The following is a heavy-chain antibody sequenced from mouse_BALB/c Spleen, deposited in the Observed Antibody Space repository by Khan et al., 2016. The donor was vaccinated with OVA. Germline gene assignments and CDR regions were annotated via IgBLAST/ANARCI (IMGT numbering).Heavy chain of an antibody. CDR3: ARLAYYYNSEGFAY. J-gene: IGHJ3*01. V-gene: IGHV5-6*01. CDR1: GFTFSTYG. Sequence: EVELVESGGDLVKTGGSLKLSCAASGFTFSTYGMSWVRQTPDKRLEWVATISSGGHYTYYIDSVKGRFTISRDNAKNILDLQMTSLRSEDTAMYYCARLAYYYNSEGFAYWGRGPLVTVSA. D-gene: IGHD1-1*02. CDR2: ISSGGHYT.